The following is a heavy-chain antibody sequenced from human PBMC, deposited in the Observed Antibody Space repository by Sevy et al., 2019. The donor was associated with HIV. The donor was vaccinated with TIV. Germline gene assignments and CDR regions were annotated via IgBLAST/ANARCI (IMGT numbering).Heavy chain of an antibody. V-gene: IGHV3-7*01. CDR2: IKRDGSDK. D-gene: IGHD3-10*01. CDR1: GFTFSSYW. J-gene: IGHJ3*02. Sequence: GGSLRLSCAASGFTFSSYWMSWVRQAPGKGLEWVANIKRDGSDKYYVESLKGRFTASKDNAKNSRYLKMNSLKVEDTAVYDCARVHNRGHCNYGDAFDIWGQGTMVTVS. CDR3: ARVHNRGHCNYGDAFDI.